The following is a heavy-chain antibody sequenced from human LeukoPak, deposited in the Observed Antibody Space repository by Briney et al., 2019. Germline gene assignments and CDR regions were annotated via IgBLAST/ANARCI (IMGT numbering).Heavy chain of an antibody. CDR3: ARGRRYDILTGYPDFDY. Sequence: SETLSLTCAVYGGSFSGHYWSWIRQPPGKGLEWIGEINHSGSNNYNPSLKSRVTISVDTCKSQFSLKLSPVTAADTAVYYCARGRRYDILTGYPDFDYRGQGTLVTVSS. V-gene: IGHV4-34*01. CDR1: GGSFSGHY. CDR2: INHSGSN. J-gene: IGHJ4*02. D-gene: IGHD3-9*01.